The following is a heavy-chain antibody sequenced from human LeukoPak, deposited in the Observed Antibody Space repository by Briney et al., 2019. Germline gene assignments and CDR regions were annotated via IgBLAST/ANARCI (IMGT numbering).Heavy chain of an antibody. CDR1: GGSISSYY. CDR3: ARVALWEQLIFDY. D-gene: IGHD1-26*01. V-gene: IGHV4-59*01. J-gene: IGHJ4*02. Sequence: PSETLSLTCTVSGGSISSYYWGWIRQPPGKGMEWIGYIYYSGSTNYNPSLKSRVTISVDTSKNQFSLKLSSVTAADTAVYYCARVALWEQLIFDYWGQGTLVTVSS. CDR2: IYYSGST.